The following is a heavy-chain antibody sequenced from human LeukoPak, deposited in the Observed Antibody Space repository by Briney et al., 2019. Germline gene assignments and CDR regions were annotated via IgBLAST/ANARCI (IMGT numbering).Heavy chain of an antibody. Sequence: ASVTVSCKASGYTFTSYAMHWVRQAPGQRLEWMGWINASNGNTKYSQKFQGRVTIARDTSSSTAYMELSSLRSEDTAVYYCARDLEVRGTMDVWGKGTTVTVSS. J-gene: IGHJ6*04. V-gene: IGHV1-3*01. D-gene: IGHD3-10*01. CDR1: GYTFTSYA. CDR2: INASNGNT. CDR3: ARDLEVRGTMDV.